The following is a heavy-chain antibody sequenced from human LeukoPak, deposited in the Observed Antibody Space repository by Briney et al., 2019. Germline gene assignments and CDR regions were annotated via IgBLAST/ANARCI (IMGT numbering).Heavy chain of an antibody. Sequence: GESLKISCKGSGSSFTSYWIGWVRQLPGKGLEWMGIIYPGDSDTRYSPSFQGQVTISADKSISTAYLQWSSLKASDTAMYYCARQDYYDSSGQFSADYWGQGTLVTVSS. J-gene: IGHJ4*02. V-gene: IGHV5-51*01. D-gene: IGHD3-22*01. CDR1: GSSFTSYW. CDR2: IYPGDSDT. CDR3: ARQDYYDSSGQFSADY.